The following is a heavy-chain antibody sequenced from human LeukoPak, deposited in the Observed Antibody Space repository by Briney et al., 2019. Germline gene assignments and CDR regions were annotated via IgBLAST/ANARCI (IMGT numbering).Heavy chain of an antibody. CDR2: MKEDGSDE. J-gene: IGHJ1*01. Sequence: AGGSLRLSCAAFGFSFSGSSMSWVRQAAGKGLEWVGKMKEDGSDEKYVDSVKGRFTISRDNAKNSLYLQMNSLRPEDTAVYFCVVGGAGGGYFPNWGQGSLVIVSS. CDR3: VVGGAGGGYFPN. D-gene: IGHD3-16*01. CDR1: GFSFSGSS. V-gene: IGHV3-7*01.